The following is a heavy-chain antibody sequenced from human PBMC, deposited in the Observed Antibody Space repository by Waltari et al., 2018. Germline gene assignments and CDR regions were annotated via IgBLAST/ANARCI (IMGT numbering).Heavy chain of an antibody. J-gene: IGHJ4*02. CDR3: ATAESVARSFDY. V-gene: IGHV4-61*02. D-gene: IGHD5-12*01. Sequence: QVQLHESGPGLVKPSQTLSLPCTVSGCSISSGRYSWSWIRQPAGKGLEWIGRISTSGSTNYNPSLKSRVTISLDRSKNQFSLKLTSVTAADTAVYYCATAESVARSFDYWGQGTLVTVSS. CDR1: GCSISSGRYS. CDR2: ISTSGST.